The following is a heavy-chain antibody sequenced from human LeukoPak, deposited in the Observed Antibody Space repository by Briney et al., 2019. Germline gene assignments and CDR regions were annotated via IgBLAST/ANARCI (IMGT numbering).Heavy chain of an antibody. CDR3: ARGRYSSSSYYFDD. Sequence: GGSLRLSCAASGFTFSSYAMHWVRQAPGKGLEWVAVISYDGSNKYYADSVKGRFTISRDNSKNTLYLQMNSLRAEDTAVYYCARGRYSSSSYYFDDWGQGTLVTVSS. V-gene: IGHV3-30-3*01. CDR2: ISYDGSNK. CDR1: GFTFSSYA. D-gene: IGHD6-13*01. J-gene: IGHJ4*02.